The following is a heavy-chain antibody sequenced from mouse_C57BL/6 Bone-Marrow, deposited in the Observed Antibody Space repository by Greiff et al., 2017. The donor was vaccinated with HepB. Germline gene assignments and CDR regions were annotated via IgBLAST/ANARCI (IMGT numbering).Heavy chain of an antibody. Sequence: EVKLVESEGGLVQPGSSMKLSCTASGFTFSDYYMAWVRQVPEKGLEWVANINYDGSSTYYLDSLKSRFIISRDNAKNILYLQMSSLKSEDTATYYCARDLDYFDYWGRGTTLTVSS. J-gene: IGHJ2*01. CDR1: GFTFSDYY. CDR3: ARDLDYFDY. V-gene: IGHV5-16*01. CDR2: INYDGSST.